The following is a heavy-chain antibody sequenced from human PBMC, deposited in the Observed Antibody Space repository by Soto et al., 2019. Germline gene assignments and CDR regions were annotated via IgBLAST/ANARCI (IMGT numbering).Heavy chain of an antibody. J-gene: IGHJ4*02. Sequence: PGESLKISCKDSGYSFTSYWIAWVRQMPGKGLEWMGIIYPGDSNTRYSPSFQGQVTISADKSISTAYLQWSSLKAPDTAMYFCARRPDDSSGYYGHYWGQGTLVTVSS. CDR2: IYPGDSNT. D-gene: IGHD3-22*01. V-gene: IGHV5-51*01. CDR3: ARRPDDSSGYYGHY. CDR1: GYSFTSYW.